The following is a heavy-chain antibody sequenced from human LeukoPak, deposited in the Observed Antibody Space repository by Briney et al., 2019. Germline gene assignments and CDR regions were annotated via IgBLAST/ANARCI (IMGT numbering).Heavy chain of an antibody. CDR3: ERQEDIVVVVAATGPNWFDP. D-gene: IGHD2-15*01. J-gene: IGHJ5*02. CDR1: GYSISSGYY. V-gene: IGHV4-38-2*01. Sequence: SETLSLTCAVSGYSISSGYYWGWIRQPPGKGLEWIGSIYHSGSTYYNPSPKSRVTISVDTSKNQFSLKLSSVTAADTAVYYCERQEDIVVVVAATGPNWFDPWGQGTLVTVSS. CDR2: IYHSGST.